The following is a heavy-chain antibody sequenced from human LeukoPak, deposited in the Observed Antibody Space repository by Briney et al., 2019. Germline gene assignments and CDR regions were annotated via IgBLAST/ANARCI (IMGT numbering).Heavy chain of an antibody. Sequence: SETLSLTCAVYGGSFSGYYWSWIRQRPGKGLEWIGEINHSGSTNYNPSLKSRVTISVDTSKNQFSLKLSSVTAADTAVYYCASKYYDFWSGYQRGYFDYWGQGTLVTVSS. J-gene: IGHJ4*02. V-gene: IGHV4-34*01. CDR3: ASKYYDFWSGYQRGYFDY. CDR1: GGSFSGYY. D-gene: IGHD3-3*01. CDR2: INHSGST.